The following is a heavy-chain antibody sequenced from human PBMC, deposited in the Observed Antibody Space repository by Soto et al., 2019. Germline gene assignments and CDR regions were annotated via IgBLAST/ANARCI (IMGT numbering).Heavy chain of an antibody. V-gene: IGHV1-18*01. CDR1: GYTFSKYG. CDR2: ISVYNGNA. CDR3: ARGTGYDYGASDY. J-gene: IGHJ4*02. Sequence: QVQLVQSGDEVKKPGASVKVSCKASGYTFSKYGISWVRQAPGQGLEWMGWISVYNGNANYAQKFQARVTVTTDTSTSTAYMDLRSLRSDDTAVYYCARGTGYDYGASDYWGQGTLVTVSS. D-gene: IGHD5-12*01.